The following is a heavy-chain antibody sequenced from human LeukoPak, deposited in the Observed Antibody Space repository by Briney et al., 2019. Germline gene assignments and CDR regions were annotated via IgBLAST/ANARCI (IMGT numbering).Heavy chain of an antibody. CDR2: IYYSGST. V-gene: IGHV4-59*01. D-gene: IGHD2-2*01. Sequence: PSETLSLTCTVSGGSISSYYWSWIRQPPGKGLEWIGYIYYSGSTIYNPSLKSRVTISVDTSKNQFSLKLSSVTAADTAVYYCARVPAKPAADGMDVWGQGTTVTVSS. CDR1: GGSISSYY. J-gene: IGHJ6*02. CDR3: ARVPAKPAADGMDV.